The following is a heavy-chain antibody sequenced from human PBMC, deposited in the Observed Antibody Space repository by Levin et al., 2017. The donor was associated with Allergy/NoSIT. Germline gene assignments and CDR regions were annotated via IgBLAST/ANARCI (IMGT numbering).Heavy chain of an antibody. Sequence: GGSLRLSCAASGFTFSSYGMHWVRQAPGKGLEWVAVIWYDGSNKYYADSVKGRFTISRDNSKNTLYLQMNSLRAEDTAVYYCARDSDYGDYGYFDYWGQGTLVTVSS. D-gene: IGHD4-17*01. J-gene: IGHJ4*02. CDR2: IWYDGSNK. CDR3: ARDSDYGDYGYFDY. V-gene: IGHV3-33*01. CDR1: GFTFSSYG.